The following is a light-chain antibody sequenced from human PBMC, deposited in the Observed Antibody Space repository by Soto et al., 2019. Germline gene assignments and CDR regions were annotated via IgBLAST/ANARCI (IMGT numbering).Light chain of an antibody. CDR1: QSVSSSY. V-gene: IGKV3-20*01. CDR3: QQYGSSPPT. Sequence: EIVLTQSPATLSLSPGERATLSCRASQSVSSSYLAWYQQKPGQAPRLLIYGASSRATGIPDRFSGSGSGTDFTLTISRLEPDDFAVYYCQQYGSSPPTFGQGTNVYSK. J-gene: IGKJ1*01. CDR2: GAS.